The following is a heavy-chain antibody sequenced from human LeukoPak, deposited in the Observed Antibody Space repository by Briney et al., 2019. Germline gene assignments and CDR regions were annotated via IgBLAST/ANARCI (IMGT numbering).Heavy chain of an antibody. Sequence: GGPLRLSCALSGFTFSTYAMSGVPQSPGGGLEWVSSITDSGVRTWYADSVRGRFTISRDNSRNTLSLQMNSLMAADTAVYYCAKHGDDNARPDDFDIWGHGTMVTVSS. D-gene: IGHD2-21*02. CDR1: GFTFSTYA. V-gene: IGHV3-23*01. CDR3: AKHGDDNARPDDFDI. CDR2: ITDSGVRT. J-gene: IGHJ3*02.